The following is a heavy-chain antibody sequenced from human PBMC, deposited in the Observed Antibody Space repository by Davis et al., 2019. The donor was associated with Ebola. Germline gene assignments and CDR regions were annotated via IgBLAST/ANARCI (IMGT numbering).Heavy chain of an antibody. CDR3: ARGWRRSPGFDY. J-gene: IGHJ4*02. CDR1: GDSVSSNSGA. Sequence: HSQTLSLTCAISGDSVSSNSGAWNWIRQSPSRGLEWLGRTYYKSKWFNDYAVSVKSRITINPATSKNQFSLQLNSVTPEDTAVYFCARGWRRSPGFDYWGQGTLVTVSS. CDR2: TYYKSKWFN. V-gene: IGHV6-1*01. D-gene: IGHD5-12*01.